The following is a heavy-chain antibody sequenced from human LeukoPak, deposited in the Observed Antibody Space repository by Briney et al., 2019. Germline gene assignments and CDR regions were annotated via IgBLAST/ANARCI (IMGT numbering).Heavy chain of an antibody. CDR2: INPSGGST. D-gene: IGHD3-22*01. J-gene: IGHJ4*02. V-gene: IGHV1-46*01. Sequence: EASVKVSCKASGYTFTSYYMHWVRQAPGQGLEWMGIINPSGGSTSYARKFQGRVTMTRDTSTSTVYMELSSLRSEDTAVYYCARDYDPYYYDSSGSSYFDYWGQGTLVTVSS. CDR1: GYTFTSYY. CDR3: ARDYDPYYYDSSGSSYFDY.